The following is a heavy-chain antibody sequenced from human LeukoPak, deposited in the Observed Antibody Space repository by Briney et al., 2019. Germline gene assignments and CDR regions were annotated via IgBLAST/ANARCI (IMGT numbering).Heavy chain of an antibody. Sequence: PSGTLSLTCAVSGGSISSSNWWSWVRQPPGKGLEWIGEIYHSGGTNYNPSLKSRVTISVDKSKNQFSLKLSSVTAADTAVYYCARGRSVVMGIYYYYMDVWGKGTTVTVSS. V-gene: IGHV4-4*02. CDR3: ARGRSVVMGIYYYYMDV. J-gene: IGHJ6*03. D-gene: IGHD4-23*01. CDR2: IYHSGGT. CDR1: GGSISSSNW.